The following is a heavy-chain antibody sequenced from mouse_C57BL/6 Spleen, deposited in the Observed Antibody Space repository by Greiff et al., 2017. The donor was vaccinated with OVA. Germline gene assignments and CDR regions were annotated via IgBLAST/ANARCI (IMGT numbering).Heavy chain of an antibody. CDR1: GFNIKDDY. CDR3: TTGDYYGSSYVGAMDY. V-gene: IGHV14-4*01. D-gene: IGHD1-1*01. CDR2: IDPENGDT. Sequence: VHVKQSGAELVRPGASVKLSCTASGFNIKDDYMHWVKQRPEQGLEWIGWIDPENGDTEYASKFQGKATITADTSSNTAYLQLSSLTSEDTAVYYCTTGDYYGSSYVGAMDYWGQGTSVTVSS. J-gene: IGHJ4*01.